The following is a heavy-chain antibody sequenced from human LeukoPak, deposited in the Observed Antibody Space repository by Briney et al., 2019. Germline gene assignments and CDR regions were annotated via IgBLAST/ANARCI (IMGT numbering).Heavy chain of an antibody. CDR3: ASTTYGSGAGPSDVFDI. Sequence: GGSLRLFCAPSGFTFSSFSMKWVRQAPGKGLECVSSISSSSSYIYYAHSVKGRFIISRDNAKNSLYLQMNSLRAEDTAVYYCASTTYGSGAGPSDVFDIWGQGTMVTVSS. J-gene: IGHJ3*02. CDR1: GFTFSSFS. V-gene: IGHV3-21*01. CDR2: ISSSSSYI. D-gene: IGHD3-10*01.